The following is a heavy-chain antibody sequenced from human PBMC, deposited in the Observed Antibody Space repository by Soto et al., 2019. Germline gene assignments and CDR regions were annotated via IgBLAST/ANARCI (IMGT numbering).Heavy chain of an antibody. V-gene: IGHV1-8*01. CDR2: MNPNSGNT. Sequence: ASLKVSCKASGYPFTSYDMKWVRQATGQGLEWMGWMNPNSGNTGYAQKFQGRVTMTRNTSISTADMGLSSLRSEGTAVYYCARGVTIITIFGVVIKIWLDPWGQGTLVTVSS. J-gene: IGHJ5*02. CDR3: ARGVTIITIFGVVIKIWLDP. D-gene: IGHD3-3*01. CDR1: GYPFTSYD.